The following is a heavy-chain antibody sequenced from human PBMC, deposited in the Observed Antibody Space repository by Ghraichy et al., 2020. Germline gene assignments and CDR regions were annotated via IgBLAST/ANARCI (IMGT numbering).Heavy chain of an antibody. V-gene: IGHV3-23*01. Sequence: GESLNISCAASGFTFSGYAMSWVRQAPGKGLEWVSTITWNSASTRYADSVKGRSTISRDNYKNAVYLQVTSLREDDTAVHFCAKTGDSGWFYDYWGRGTLVTFSS. D-gene: IGHD6-19*01. CDR3: AKTGDSGWFYDY. CDR1: GFTFSGYA. J-gene: IGHJ4*02. CDR2: ITWNSAST.